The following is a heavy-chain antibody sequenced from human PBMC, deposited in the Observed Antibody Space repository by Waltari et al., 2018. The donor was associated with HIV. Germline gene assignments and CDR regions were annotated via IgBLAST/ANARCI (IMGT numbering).Heavy chain of an antibody. J-gene: IGHJ5*02. CDR2: MSYSGST. CDR1: CGSMTRSSYY. CDR3: ARSFSGYSNYFDP. Sequence: QLQLQESGPGLVKSSETLSLTCTVYCGSMTRSSYYWGWIRQPPGKGLGWIGSMSYSGSTYHNPSLRSRLTISVDTSKNQFSLKLTSVTAADTAVYYCARSFSGYSNYFDPWGQGTLVTVSS. V-gene: IGHV4-39*01. D-gene: IGHD4-4*01.